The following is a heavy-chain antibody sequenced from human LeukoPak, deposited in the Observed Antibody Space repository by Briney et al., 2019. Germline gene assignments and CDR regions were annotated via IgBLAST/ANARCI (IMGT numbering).Heavy chain of an antibody. V-gene: IGHV4-39*01. Sequence: SETLSLTCTVSGGLISISTYYWGWIRQPPGKGLEWIGSIYYSGTTHYNPSLKSRLTISVDTSKNQFSLKLSSVTAADTAVYYCARTRYYYGSRSYGAPYYFDYWGQGTLVTVSS. CDR1: GGLISISTYY. CDR3: ARTRYYYGSRSYGAPYYFDY. D-gene: IGHD3-10*01. CDR2: IYYSGTT. J-gene: IGHJ4*02.